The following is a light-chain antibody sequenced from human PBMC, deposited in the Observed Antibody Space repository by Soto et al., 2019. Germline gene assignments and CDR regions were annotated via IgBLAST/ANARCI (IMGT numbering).Light chain of an antibody. Sequence: QSVLTQPASLSGSPGQSITISCTGTSSDIGAYDYVSWYQQYPGKAPKLMIYEVSNRPSGVSNRFSGSKSGNTASLTISGLQAEDEADYYCTSYTSSNTLVFGGGTKLTVL. J-gene: IGLJ3*02. V-gene: IGLV2-14*01. CDR3: TSYTSSNTLV. CDR2: EVS. CDR1: SSDIGAYDY.